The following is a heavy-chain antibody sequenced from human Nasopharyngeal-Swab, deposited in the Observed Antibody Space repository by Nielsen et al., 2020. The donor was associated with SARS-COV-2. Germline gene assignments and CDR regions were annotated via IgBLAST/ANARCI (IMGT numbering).Heavy chain of an antibody. CDR1: GGSFSGYY. Sequence: SETLSLTCAVYGGSFSGYYWSWIRQPPGKGLEWIGYIYYSGSTYYNPSLKSRVTISVDTSKNQFSLKLSSVTAADTAVYYCAREKTGDYYGSGSYYNARPKYYFDYWGQGTLVTVSS. V-gene: IGHV4-30-4*08. CDR3: AREKTGDYYGSGSYYNARPKYYFDY. J-gene: IGHJ4*02. CDR2: IYYSGST. D-gene: IGHD3-10*01.